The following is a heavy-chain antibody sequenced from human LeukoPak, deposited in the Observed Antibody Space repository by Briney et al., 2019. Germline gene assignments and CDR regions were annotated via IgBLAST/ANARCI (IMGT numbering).Heavy chain of an antibody. D-gene: IGHD2-15*01. CDR2: IKEDGTEK. J-gene: IGHJ4*02. CDR3: ARDRGRYCSGGSCHSEPGY. V-gene: IGHV3-7*01. CDR1: GFGFSNYW. Sequence: GGSLRLSCAASGFGFSNYWMSWVRQAPGKGLEWVANIKEDGTEKYCVGSVEGRFTISRDNAKNSLYLQMNSLRAEDTAIYYCARDRGRYCSGGSCHSEPGYWGQGTLVTVSS.